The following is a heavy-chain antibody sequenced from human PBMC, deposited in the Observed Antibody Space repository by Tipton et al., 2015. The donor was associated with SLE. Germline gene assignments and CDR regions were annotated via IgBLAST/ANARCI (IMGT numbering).Heavy chain of an antibody. CDR3: AREGGIVGATGFDY. Sequence: TLSLTCAVYGGSFSGYYWSWIRQPPGKGLEWIGEINHSGSTNYNPSLKSRVTISVDTSKNQFSLKLSSVTAADTAVYYCAREGGIVGATGFDYWGQGTLDTVSS. CDR2: INHSGST. CDR1: GGSFSGYY. J-gene: IGHJ4*02. V-gene: IGHV4-34*01. D-gene: IGHD1-26*01.